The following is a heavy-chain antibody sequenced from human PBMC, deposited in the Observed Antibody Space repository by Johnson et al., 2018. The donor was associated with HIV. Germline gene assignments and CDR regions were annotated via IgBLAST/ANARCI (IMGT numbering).Heavy chain of an antibody. CDR1: GFTFDDYG. CDR2: INGIGGTT. Sequence: EVQLVESGGGVVRPGGSLRLSCAASGFTFDDYGMSWVRQAPGRGLEWVSGINGIGGTTAYADSVRGRFTISRDNSKNSRYLQMSSLRAEETAVYYCARGMTTVTNHDAFDIWGQGTMVTVSS. J-gene: IGHJ3*02. V-gene: IGHV3-20*04. CDR3: ARGMTTVTNHDAFDI. D-gene: IGHD4-17*01.